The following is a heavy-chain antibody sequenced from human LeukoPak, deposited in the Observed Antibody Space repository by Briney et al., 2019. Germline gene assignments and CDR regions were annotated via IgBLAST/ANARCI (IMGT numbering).Heavy chain of an antibody. J-gene: IGHJ5*02. CDR1: GGSISSSSYY. CDR3: ARGGYYGSGNDFRFDP. CDR2: IHYTGST. Sequence: SETLSLTCTVSGGSISSSSYYWGWIRQPPGKGLECIGYIHYTGSTNYNPSLKSRVTISVDTSKNQFSLKLSSVTAADTAIYYCARGGYYGSGNDFRFDPWGQGTLVTVPS. D-gene: IGHD3-10*01. V-gene: IGHV4-61*05.